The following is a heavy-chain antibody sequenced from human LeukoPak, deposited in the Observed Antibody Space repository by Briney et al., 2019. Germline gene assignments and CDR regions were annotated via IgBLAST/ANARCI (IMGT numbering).Heavy chain of an antibody. Sequence: ASVKVSCKASGYTFTIYDINWVRQATGQGLEWMGWMNPNSGNTGYAQKFQGRVTMTRNTSISTAYMELSSLRSEDTAVYYCARRRYRVVATMRFDPWGQGTLVTVSS. V-gene: IGHV1-8*01. CDR1: GYTFTIYD. J-gene: IGHJ5*02. CDR3: ARRRYRVVATMRFDP. D-gene: IGHD5-12*01. CDR2: MNPNSGNT.